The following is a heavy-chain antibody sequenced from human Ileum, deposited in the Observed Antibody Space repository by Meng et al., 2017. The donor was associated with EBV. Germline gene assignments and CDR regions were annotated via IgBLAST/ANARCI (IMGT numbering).Heavy chain of an antibody. CDR1: GGSISSSNW. J-gene: IGHJ4*02. V-gene: IGHV4-4*02. Sequence: QVRRRAPGPGLVKPSGTLSLPCPVSGGSISSSNWWSWVRQPPGKGLEWIGEIYHSGSTNYNPSLKSRVTMSVDKSKNQFSLNLSSVTAADTAVYYCARVGQWLPIDYWGQGTLVTVSS. CDR3: ARVGQWLPIDY. CDR2: IYHSGST. D-gene: IGHD6-19*01.